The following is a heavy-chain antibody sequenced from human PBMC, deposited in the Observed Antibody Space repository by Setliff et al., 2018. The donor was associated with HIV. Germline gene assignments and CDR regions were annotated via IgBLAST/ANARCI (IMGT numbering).Heavy chain of an antibody. Sequence: SETLSLTCSVSGGSTRSNIYYWGWIRLSPTKGLEWIGSIHLSDTYYNPSLKSRVTISVDTSKDQFSLKLTSLTAADTAVYYCARSSMAGFDYWGQGKLVTVSS. D-gene: IGHD6-19*01. V-gene: IGHV4-39*07. J-gene: IGHJ4*02. CDR1: GGSTRSNIYY. CDR2: IHLSDT. CDR3: ARSSMAGFDY.